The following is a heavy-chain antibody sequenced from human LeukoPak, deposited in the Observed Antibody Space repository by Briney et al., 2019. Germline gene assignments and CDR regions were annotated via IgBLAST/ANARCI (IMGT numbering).Heavy chain of an antibody. CDR2: INHSGGT. CDR1: GFTFSSYA. V-gene: IGHV4-34*01. CDR3: ARVKGRINLIRGGRGYYYYMDV. D-gene: IGHD3-10*01. J-gene: IGHJ6*03. Sequence: PGGSLRLSCAASGFTFSSYATSWVCQPPGKGLEWIGEINHSGGTNYSPSLKSRVTISLDTSKNQFSLKLSSVTAADTAVYYCARVKGRINLIRGGRGYYYYMDVWGKGTTVTISS.